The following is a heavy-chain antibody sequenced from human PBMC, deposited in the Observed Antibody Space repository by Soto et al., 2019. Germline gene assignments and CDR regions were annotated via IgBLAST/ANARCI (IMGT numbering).Heavy chain of an antibody. CDR2: INHSGST. J-gene: IGHJ4*02. CDR1: GGSFSGYY. V-gene: IGHV4-34*01. Sequence: QVQLQQWGAGLLKPSETLSLTCAVYGGSFSGYYWSWIRQPPGKGLEWIGEINHSGSTNYNPSLKSRVTRSADMSKNQSSVKLSFVTAADTAVYYCARAVSGPYYFDYWGQGTLVTVSS. D-gene: IGHD6-19*01. CDR3: ARAVSGPYYFDY.